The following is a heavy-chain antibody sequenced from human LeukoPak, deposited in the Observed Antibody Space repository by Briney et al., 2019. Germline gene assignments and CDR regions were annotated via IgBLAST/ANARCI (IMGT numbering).Heavy chain of an antibody. J-gene: IGHJ4*02. V-gene: IGHV4-34*01. CDR1: GGSFSGYY. D-gene: IGHD6-19*01. CDR2: INHSGST. Sequence: SETLSLTCAVYGGSFSGYYWSWIRQPPGKGLEWIGEINHSGSTNYNPSLKSRVAISVDTSKNQFSLKLSSVTAADTAVYYCARAGDGIAVADFDYWGQGTLVTVSS. CDR3: ARAGDGIAVADFDY.